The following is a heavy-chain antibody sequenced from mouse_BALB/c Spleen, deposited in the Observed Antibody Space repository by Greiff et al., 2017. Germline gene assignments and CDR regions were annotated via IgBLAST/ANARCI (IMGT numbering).Heavy chain of an antibody. CDR1: GFSLTSYG. CDR2: IWSGGST. J-gene: IGHJ2*01. V-gene: IGHV2-2*02. Sequence: VQLQQSGPGLVQPSQSLSITCTVSGFSLTSYGVHWVRQSPGKGLEWLGVIWSGGSTDYNAAFISRLSISKDNSKSQVFFKMNSLQANDTAIYYCARNGRYYGPYYFDYWGQGTTLTVSS. CDR3: ARNGRYYGPYYFDY. D-gene: IGHD1-2*01.